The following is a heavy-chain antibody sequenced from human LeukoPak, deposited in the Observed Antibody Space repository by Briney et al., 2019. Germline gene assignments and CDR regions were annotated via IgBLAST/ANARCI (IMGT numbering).Heavy chain of an antibody. Sequence: GGPLRLSCAAPGFTFSSYGMRWVRQAPGKGLGWVAVISYGGSNKDYADSVKGRFTISRDNSKNTLYLQMNSLRAEDTAVYYCAKADCSSTSCRLFDYWGQGTLVTVSS. CDR2: ISYGGSNK. CDR1: GFTFSSYG. J-gene: IGHJ4*02. CDR3: AKADCSSTSCRLFDY. V-gene: IGHV3-30*18. D-gene: IGHD2-2*01.